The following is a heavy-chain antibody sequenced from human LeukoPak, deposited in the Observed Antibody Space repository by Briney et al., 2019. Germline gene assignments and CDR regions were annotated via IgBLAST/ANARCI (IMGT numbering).Heavy chain of an antibody. V-gene: IGHV3-11*01. CDR3: ARDRHGYFDY. D-gene: IGHD6-13*01. CDR1: GFTFSDHY. J-gene: IGHJ4*02. Sequence: PGGSLRLSCAASGFTFSDHYMIWLRQAPGKGLEAISYISHNGETKYYADSVKGRLSISRDNATSSLYLQMNSLRVEDTAVYYCARDRHGYFDYWGQGTLVTVSS. CDR2: ISHNGETK.